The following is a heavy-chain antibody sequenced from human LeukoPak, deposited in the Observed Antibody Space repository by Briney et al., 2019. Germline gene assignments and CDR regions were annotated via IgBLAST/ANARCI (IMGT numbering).Heavy chain of an antibody. CDR3: ASQAYSSSPSIGY. Sequence: QPGGSLRLSCAASGFTFRSSWIHWVRQVPGKGLVWVSRINTDGRSTYYADSVQGRFTISRDNAKNTVYLQMNNLRAEDTALYYCASQAYSSSPSIGYWGQGTLVTVSS. V-gene: IGHV3-74*01. CDR2: INTDGRST. J-gene: IGHJ4*02. CDR1: GFTFRSSW. D-gene: IGHD6-6*01.